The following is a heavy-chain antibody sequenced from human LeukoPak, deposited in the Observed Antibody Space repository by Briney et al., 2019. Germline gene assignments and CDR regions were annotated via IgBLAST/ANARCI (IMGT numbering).Heavy chain of an antibody. CDR2: INSDGSST. D-gene: IGHD6-6*01. CDR3: ATGWYTSSPAY. J-gene: IGHJ4*02. CDR1: GFTFSSYW. Sequence: GGSLRLSCAAPGFTFSSYWMHWVRQAPGKGLVWVSRINSDGSSTTYADSVKGRFTISRDNAKNTLYLQMNSPRAEDTAVYYCATGWYTSSPAYWGQGTLVTVSS. V-gene: IGHV3-74*01.